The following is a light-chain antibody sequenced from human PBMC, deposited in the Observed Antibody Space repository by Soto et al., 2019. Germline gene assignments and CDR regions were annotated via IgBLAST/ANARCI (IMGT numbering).Light chain of an antibody. J-gene: IGKJ1*01. Sequence: EIVLTQSPGTLSLSPGERATLSCRASQSINSNYLAWYQQKPGQAPRLLIYGASSRATGIPDRFSGSGSGTDFILTISRLEPDDFAVYYCQQYGRSPRTFGQGTKVDI. CDR3: QQYGRSPRT. V-gene: IGKV3-20*01. CDR2: GAS. CDR1: QSINSNY.